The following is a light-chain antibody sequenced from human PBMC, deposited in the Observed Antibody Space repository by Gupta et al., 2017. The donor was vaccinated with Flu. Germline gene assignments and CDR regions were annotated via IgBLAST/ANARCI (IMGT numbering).Light chain of an antibody. CDR2: FAS. J-gene: IGKJ1*01. V-gene: IGKV3D-15*01. CDR1: QSVNNN. CDR3: QQRENWPPWT. Sequence: EIVMTQPPATLSVSPGEKVTLSCRASQSVNNNLAWYQQKPGQAPRLLIYFASTRAAGVPARFSGSGSGTEFTLTISSLESEDFAVYYCQQRENWPPWTVGQGTKVEVK.